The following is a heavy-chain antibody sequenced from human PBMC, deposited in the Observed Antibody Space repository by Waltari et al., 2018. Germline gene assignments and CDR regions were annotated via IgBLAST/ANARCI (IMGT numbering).Heavy chain of an antibody. CDR1: GGSISSHS. CDR2: IYYSGST. J-gene: IGHJ3*02. D-gene: IGHD3-22*01. V-gene: IGHV4-59*11. CDR3: ARDGYDSSGYYPLYDAFDI. Sequence: QVQLQESGPGLVKPSEPLSLTCTVAGGSISSHSWSWIRQPPGQGLEWIGYIYYSGSTNYNPSLKSRVTISVDTSKNQFSLKLSSVTAADTAVYYCARDGYDSSGYYPLYDAFDIWGQWTMVTVSS.